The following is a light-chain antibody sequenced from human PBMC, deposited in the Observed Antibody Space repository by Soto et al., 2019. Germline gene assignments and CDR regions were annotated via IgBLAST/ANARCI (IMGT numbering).Light chain of an antibody. CDR3: QQRYTWPT. CDR1: QSVSSD. V-gene: IGKV3-11*01. J-gene: IGKJ1*01. Sequence: EIVLTQSPATLSLSPGERATLSCRASQSVSSDLAWYQQKPGQAPRLLIYDTSSRATGIPARFSGSGSGTDFTLPISSLEPEDFAVYYCQQRYTWPTFGQGTKVEIK. CDR2: DTS.